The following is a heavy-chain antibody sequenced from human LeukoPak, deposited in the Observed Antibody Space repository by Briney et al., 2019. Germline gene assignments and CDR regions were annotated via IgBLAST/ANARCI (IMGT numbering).Heavy chain of an antibody. CDR2: MYSGGSA. CDR1: GFTVSSNY. Sequence: PGGSLRLSCAASGFTVSSNYMNWGRQAPGKGLEWVSVMYSGGSACYSDSVKGRFTISRDNSKNTLYLQMNSLRVEDTAVYYCAKALITVDPLGPFDFWGQGTLVTVSS. CDR3: AKALITVDPLGPFDF. V-gene: IGHV3-53*05. J-gene: IGHJ4*02. D-gene: IGHD6-19*01.